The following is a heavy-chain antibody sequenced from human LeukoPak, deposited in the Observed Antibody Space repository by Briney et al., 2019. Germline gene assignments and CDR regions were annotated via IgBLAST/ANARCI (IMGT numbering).Heavy chain of an antibody. Sequence: GGSLRLSCAASGFTFSSYSMNWVRQAPGKGLEWVSSISSSSSYIYYADSVKGRFTISRDNAKNSLYLQMNSLRAEDTAVYYCARQYCSSRSCYTDAFDIWGQGTMVTVSS. CDR2: ISSSSSYI. D-gene: IGHD2-2*02. CDR3: ARQYCSSRSCYTDAFDI. CDR1: GFTFSSYS. V-gene: IGHV3-21*01. J-gene: IGHJ3*02.